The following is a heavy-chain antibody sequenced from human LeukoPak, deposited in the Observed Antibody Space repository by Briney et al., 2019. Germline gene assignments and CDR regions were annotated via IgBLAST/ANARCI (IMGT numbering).Heavy chain of an antibody. J-gene: IGHJ4*02. D-gene: IGHD1-7*01. CDR1: GYSISSGYY. Sequence: PSETLSLTCTVSGYSISSGYYWGWIRQPPGKGLEWIGSIYHSGSTYYNPSLKSRVTISVDTSKNQFSLKLSSVTAADTAVYYCARDLAELELRFFDYWGQGTLVTVSS. CDR3: ARDLAELELRFFDY. CDR2: IYHSGST. V-gene: IGHV4-38-2*02.